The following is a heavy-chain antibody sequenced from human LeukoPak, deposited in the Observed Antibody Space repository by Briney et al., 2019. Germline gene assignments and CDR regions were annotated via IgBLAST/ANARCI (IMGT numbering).Heavy chain of an antibody. CDR2: ISAYNGNT. D-gene: IGHD3-10*01. J-gene: IGHJ4*02. CDR1: GYTFTSYG. Sequence: ASVKVSCKASGYTFTSYGISWVRQAPGQGLEWMGWISAYNGNTNYAQKLQGRVTMTTDTSTSTAYMELSSLRSEDTAVYYCARSYRGNYIDYWGQGTLVTVSS. CDR3: ARSYRGNYIDY. V-gene: IGHV1-18*01.